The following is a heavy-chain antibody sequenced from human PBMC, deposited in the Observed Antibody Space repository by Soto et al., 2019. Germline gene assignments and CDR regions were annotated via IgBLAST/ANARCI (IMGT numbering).Heavy chain of an antibody. CDR1: GPTFIAYY. V-gene: IGHV1-2*02. CDR3: ARVSVDVPE. J-gene: IGHJ4*02. Sequence: QLQLVQSGAEVTKPGASVKVSCKISGPTFIAYYIHWVRQAPGQGLEWMGWIDPKSGGTTSEQKFLGRVTMTRDTSINTAYMELKRLTSDDTAVYYCARVSVDVPEWGQGTLISVSS. CDR2: IDPKSGGT. D-gene: IGHD5-12*01.